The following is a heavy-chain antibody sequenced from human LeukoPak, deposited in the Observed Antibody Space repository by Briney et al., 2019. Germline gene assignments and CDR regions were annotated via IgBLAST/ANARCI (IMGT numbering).Heavy chain of an antibody. Sequence: ASVTVSCKASGYTFTAYYMHWVRQAPGQGLEWMGWINPNSGGTNYAQKFQGRVTMTRDASISTAYMELSRLRSDDTAVYYCARDLVWSNGWHVNDYWGQGTLVTVSS. CDR3: ARDLVWSNGWHVNDY. D-gene: IGHD3-16*01. V-gene: IGHV1-2*02. CDR2: INPNSGGT. J-gene: IGHJ4*02. CDR1: GYTFTAYY.